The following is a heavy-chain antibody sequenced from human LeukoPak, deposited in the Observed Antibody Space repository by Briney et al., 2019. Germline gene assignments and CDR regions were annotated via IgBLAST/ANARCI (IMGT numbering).Heavy chain of an antibody. CDR3: AKGTSWMSPYFYMED. CDR1: GFIFSSYA. Sequence: PGGSLRLSCAPSGFIFSSYAMTWVRQAPGKGLEWVSSIGSSGSTYHADSVKGRFTISRDNSKSTLYLHMSSLRAEDTAVYYCAKGTSWMSPYFYMEDWGTGTTVTVSS. D-gene: IGHD1-14*01. CDR2: IGSSGST. J-gene: IGHJ6*03. V-gene: IGHV3-23*01.